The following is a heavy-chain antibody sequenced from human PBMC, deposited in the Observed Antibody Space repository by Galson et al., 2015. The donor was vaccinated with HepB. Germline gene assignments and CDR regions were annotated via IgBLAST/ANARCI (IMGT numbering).Heavy chain of an antibody. D-gene: IGHD4-17*01. Sequence: CAASGFTVSSSYAMSWVRQAPGKGLEWVSAISGSGGSTYYADSVKGRFTISRDNSKNTLYLQMNSLRAEDTAVYYCAKDLGRAGSSYGDYFDYWGQGTLVTVSS. CDR1: GFTVSSSYA. V-gene: IGHV3-23*01. CDR2: ISGSGGST. CDR3: AKDLGRAGSSYGDYFDY. J-gene: IGHJ4*02.